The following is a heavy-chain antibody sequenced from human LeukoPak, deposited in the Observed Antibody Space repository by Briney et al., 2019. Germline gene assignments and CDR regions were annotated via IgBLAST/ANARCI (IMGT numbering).Heavy chain of an antibody. CDR2: INPGNGNT. CDR3: ARGAGKGIAAAGGVDY. V-gene: IGHV1-3*03. Sequence: GASVKVSCKASGYTFTSYALHWVRQAPGQRLEWMGWINPGNGNTKYSQEFQGRVTIIRNTSASTAYMELSSLRSEDMAVYYCARGAGKGIAAAGGVDYWGQGTLVTVSS. D-gene: IGHD6-13*01. CDR1: GYTFTSYA. J-gene: IGHJ4*02.